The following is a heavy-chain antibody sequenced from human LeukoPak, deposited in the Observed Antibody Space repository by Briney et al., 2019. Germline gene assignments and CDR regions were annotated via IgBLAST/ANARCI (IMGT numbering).Heavy chain of an antibody. CDR1: GYTFTGYY. V-gene: IGHV1-2*04. Sequence: GASVKVSCKASGYTFTGYYMDWVRQAPGQGLEWMGWINPTSGGTNYAQKFQGWVTMTRDTSISTAYMELSRLRSDDTAVYYCARGPSGAPYYDYVWGSYRPSPLDYWGQGTMVTVSS. D-gene: IGHD3-16*02. CDR3: ARGPSGAPYYDYVWGSYRPSPLDY. J-gene: IGHJ4*02. CDR2: INPTSGGT.